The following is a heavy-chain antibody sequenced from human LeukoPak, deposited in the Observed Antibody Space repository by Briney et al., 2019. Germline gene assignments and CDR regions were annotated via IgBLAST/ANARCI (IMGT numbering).Heavy chain of an antibody. CDR3: ARGNYYGSGCDF. J-gene: IGHJ4*02. CDR2: IYYHGNNK. D-gene: IGHD3-10*01. V-gene: IGHV3-30*02. CDR1: GFTFSNYG. Sequence: GGSLRLSCAASGFTFSNYGMHWVRQAPGKGLEGVAFIYYHGNNKNYADFVKGRFTISRDNSKNTLFLQTNSLRAEDTAVYYCARGNYYGSGCDFWGQGSLVTVSS.